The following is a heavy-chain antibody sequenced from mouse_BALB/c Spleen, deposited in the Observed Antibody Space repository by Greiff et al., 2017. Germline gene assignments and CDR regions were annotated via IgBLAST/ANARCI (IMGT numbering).Heavy chain of an antibody. CDR1: GFTFSSYA. Sequence: EVKLEESGGGLVKPGGSLKLSCAASGFTFSSYAMSWVRQSPEKRLEWVAEISSGGSYTYYPDTVTGRFTISRDNATNTLYLEMSSLRSEDTAMYYCARKSGTGPFLDYWGQGTTLTVSS. V-gene: IGHV5-9-4*01. D-gene: IGHD3-3*01. J-gene: IGHJ2*01. CDR3: ARKSGTGPFLDY. CDR2: ISSGGSYT.